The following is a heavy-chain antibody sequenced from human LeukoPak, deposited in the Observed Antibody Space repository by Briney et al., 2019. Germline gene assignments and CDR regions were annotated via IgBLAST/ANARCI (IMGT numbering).Heavy chain of an antibody. CDR3: PTRGESSSYSFDY. CDR1: GFTFSSYG. Sequence: PGGSLRLSCATSGFTFSSYGMDWVRQAPGKGLEWVAFIRYDGSNNYYADSVRGRFTISRDNSKTALNLQMNSRTLEDTAVYYCPTRGESSSYSFDYWGQGTLVTVSS. J-gene: IGHJ4*02. V-gene: IGHV3-30*02. CDR2: IRYDGSNN. D-gene: IGHD3-16*02.